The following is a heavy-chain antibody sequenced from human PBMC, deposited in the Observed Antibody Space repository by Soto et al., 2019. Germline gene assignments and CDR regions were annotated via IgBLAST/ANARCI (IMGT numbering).Heavy chain of an antibody. V-gene: IGHV1-18*01. D-gene: IGHD2-8*01. J-gene: IGHJ6*02. CDR2: ISGYNGDT. CDR3: AKNGQPPYYYYGLDV. Sequence: QGNLVQSGAEVKKPGASVKVSCKTSAYTFTRYGISWVRQAPGQGLEWMGWISGYNGDTNYAQNLQDRVTMTIDTSTTTAYMELRSLTSDDTAVYYCAKNGQPPYYYYGLDVWGQGTTATVSS. CDR1: AYTFTRYG.